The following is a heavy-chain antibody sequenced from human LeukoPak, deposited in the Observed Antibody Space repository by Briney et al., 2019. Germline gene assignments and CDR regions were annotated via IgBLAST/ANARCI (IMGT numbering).Heavy chain of an antibody. CDR3: ARAGFALAPHRGTPFDY. CDR2: IHYSGSI. D-gene: IGHD6-6*01. Sequence: SETLSLTCAVSGGSISSGNWWSWVRQPPGKGLEWIGEIHYSGSINYNPSLKSRVTISVDTSKSQFSLKLTSVTAADTAVYYCARAGFALAPHRGTPFDYWGQGTLVTVSS. J-gene: IGHJ4*02. V-gene: IGHV4-4*02. CDR1: GGSISSGNW.